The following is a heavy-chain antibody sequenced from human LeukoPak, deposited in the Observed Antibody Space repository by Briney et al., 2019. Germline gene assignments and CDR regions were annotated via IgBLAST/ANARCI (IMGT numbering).Heavy chain of an antibody. CDR2: ISYDGSNK. Sequence: GGSLRLSRAASGFTFSSYAMHWVRQAPGKGLEWVAVISYDGSNKYYADSVKGRFTISRDNSKNTLYLQMNSLRAEDTAVYYCARGGYSSSWYKVATRYFDYWGQGTLVTVSS. D-gene: IGHD6-13*01. V-gene: IGHV3-30*04. CDR3: ARGGYSSSWYKVATRYFDY. CDR1: GFTFSSYA. J-gene: IGHJ4*02.